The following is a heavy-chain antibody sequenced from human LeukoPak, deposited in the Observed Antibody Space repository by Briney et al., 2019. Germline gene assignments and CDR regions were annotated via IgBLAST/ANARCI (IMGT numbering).Heavy chain of an antibody. CDR1: GGSFSGYY. D-gene: IGHD3-10*01. Sequence: LSETLSLTCAVYGGSFSGYYWSWIRQPPGKGLEWIGEINHSGSTNYNPSLKSRVSISVDTSKNQFSLKLSSVTAADTAVYYCARGRGSGSYYKFWGQGTLVTVSS. CDR3: ARGRGSGSYYKF. CDR2: INHSGST. J-gene: IGHJ4*02. V-gene: IGHV4-34*01.